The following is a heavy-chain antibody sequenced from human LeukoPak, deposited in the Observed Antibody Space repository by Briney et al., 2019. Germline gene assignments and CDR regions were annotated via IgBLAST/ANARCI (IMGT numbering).Heavy chain of an antibody. D-gene: IGHD2-2*01. CDR3: GRGGLFTSTSLARGYYYGRDV. J-gene: IGHJ6*04. CDR2: ISAYNGNT. Sequence: ASVKVSCKASGGTFSSYAISWVRQAPGQGLEWMGWISAYNGNTNHAQKLQGRVTMTTDTSTSTAYMELRSLRSDDTAVYYCGRGGLFTSTSLARGYYYGRDVGGKGTRATAPS. V-gene: IGHV1-18*01. CDR1: GGTFSSYA.